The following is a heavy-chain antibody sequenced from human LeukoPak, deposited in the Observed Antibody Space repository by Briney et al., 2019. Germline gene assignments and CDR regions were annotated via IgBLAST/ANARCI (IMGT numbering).Heavy chain of an antibody. V-gene: IGHV4-39*07. CDR1: GDSISTSNSY. CDR2: IYYSGNT. J-gene: IGHJ4*02. CDR3: ARESYVWGSYYFDY. D-gene: IGHD3-16*01. Sequence: PSETLSLTCTVSGDSISTSNSYWGWIRQPPGKGLEWIGSIYYSGNTYYNASLKSRVTISVDTSKNQFSLKLTSVTAADTAVYYCARESYVWGSYYFDYWGQGTLVTVSS.